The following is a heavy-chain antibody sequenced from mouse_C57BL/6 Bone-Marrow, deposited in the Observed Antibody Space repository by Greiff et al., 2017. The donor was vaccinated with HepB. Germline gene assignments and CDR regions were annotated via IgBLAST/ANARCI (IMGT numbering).Heavy chain of an antibody. CDR1: GYTFTSYG. V-gene: IGHV1-81*01. CDR3: ASSPFDY. Sequence: QVQLQQSGAELARPGASVKLSCKASGYTFTSYGISWVKQRTGQGLEWIGEIYPRSGNTYYNEKFKGKATLTADKSSSTAYMELRSLTSEDSAFYFCASSPFDYWGQGTLVTVSA. J-gene: IGHJ3*01. CDR2: IYPRSGNT.